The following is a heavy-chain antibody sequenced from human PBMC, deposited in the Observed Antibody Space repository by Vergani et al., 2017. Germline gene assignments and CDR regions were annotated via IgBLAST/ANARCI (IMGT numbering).Heavy chain of an antibody. V-gene: IGHV3-23*03. J-gene: IGHJ6*03. CDR3: AKDWPKDIVVVPAAPSSYMDV. CDR2: IYSGGSST. CDR1: GFTFSSYA. Sequence: EVQLLESGGGLVQPGGSLRLSCAASGFTFSSYAMSWVRQAPGKGLEWVSVIYSGGSSTYYADSVKGRFTISRDNSKNTLYLQMNSLRAEDTAVYYCAKDWPKDIVVVPAAPSSYMDVWGKGTTVTVSS. D-gene: IGHD2-2*01.